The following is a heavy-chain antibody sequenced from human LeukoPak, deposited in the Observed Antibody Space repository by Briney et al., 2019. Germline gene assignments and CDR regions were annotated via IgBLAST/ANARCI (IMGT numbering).Heavy chain of an antibody. CDR3: ARGRPLTYSNCDDWFDP. V-gene: IGHV1-8*01. CDR1: GYTFTSYD. J-gene: IGHJ5*02. D-gene: IGHD4-11*01. Sequence: EASVKVSCKASGYTFTSYDINWVRQATGQGLEWMGWMNSNSGNTGYAQKFQGRVTMTRNTSKSTAYMELSSLRSEDTAVYYCARGRPLTYSNCDDWFDPWGQGTLVTVSS. CDR2: MNSNSGNT.